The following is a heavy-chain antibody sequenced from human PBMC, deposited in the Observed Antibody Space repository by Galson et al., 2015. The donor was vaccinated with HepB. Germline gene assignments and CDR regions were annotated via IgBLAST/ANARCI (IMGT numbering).Heavy chain of an antibody. CDR2: INSDGSST. Sequence: SLRLSCAASGFTFSSYWMHWVRQAPGKGLAWVLRINSDGSSTSYAGSVKGRFTISRDNAKNTLYLQMNSLRAEDTAVYYCAARLLHSGGMDVWGQGTTVTVSS. D-gene: IGHD3-10*01. CDR1: GFTFSSYW. CDR3: AARLLHSGGMDV. J-gene: IGHJ6*02. V-gene: IGHV3-74*01.